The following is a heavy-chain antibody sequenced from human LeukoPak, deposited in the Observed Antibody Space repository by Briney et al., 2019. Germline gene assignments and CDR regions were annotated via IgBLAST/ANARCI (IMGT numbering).Heavy chain of an antibody. D-gene: IGHD2-2*01. J-gene: IGHJ4*02. CDR3: ARDYCRTTSCLES. V-gene: IGHV3-33*08. CDR1: GFTFNSYG. CDR2: IWPDGSNK. Sequence: GRSLRLSCAASGFTFNSYGMFWVRQAPGKGLEWVAFIWPDGSNKLYGDSVKGRFTISRDNSKNTVYLQMNSLRAEDTAVYYCARDYCRTTSCLESWGQETLVTVSS.